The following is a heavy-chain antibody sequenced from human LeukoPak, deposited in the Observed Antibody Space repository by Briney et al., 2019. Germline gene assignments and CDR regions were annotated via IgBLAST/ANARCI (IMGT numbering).Heavy chain of an antibody. CDR1: GGSISSYY. D-gene: IGHD3-22*01. J-gene: IGHJ4*02. CDR2: IHTTGST. V-gene: IGHV4-4*07. Sequence: PSETLSLTCTVSGGSISSYYWSWIRQPAGKGLEWIGLIHTTGSTNYNPSLKSRVTMSVDTSKNQFSPKLSSVTAADTAVYYCARDRYYYDSSGYSIFDYWGQGTLVTVSS. CDR3: ARDRYYYDSSGYSIFDY.